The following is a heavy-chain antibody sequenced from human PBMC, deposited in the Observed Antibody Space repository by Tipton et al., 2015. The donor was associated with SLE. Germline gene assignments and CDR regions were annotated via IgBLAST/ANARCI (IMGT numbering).Heavy chain of an antibody. CDR1: GLTFSAYW. CDR3: ATDASGWYESAFDI. Sequence: SLRLSCVPSGLTFSAYWMTWVRQAPGKGLEWVASMNQDGSEEYYEDSVKGRFSISRDNAENSLYLQMNSLRAEDTAVYYCATDASGWYESAFDIWGQGTMVTVSS. V-gene: IGHV3-7*03. CDR2: MNQDGSEE. J-gene: IGHJ3*02. D-gene: IGHD6-19*01.